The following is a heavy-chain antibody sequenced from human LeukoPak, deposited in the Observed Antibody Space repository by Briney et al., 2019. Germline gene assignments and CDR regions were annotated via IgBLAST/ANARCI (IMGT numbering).Heavy chain of an antibody. CDR3: ARRPVQLYYYYGMDV. CDR2: INPSGGST. Sequence: ASVKVSCTASGYTFTSYYMHWVRQAPGQGLEWMGIINPSGGSTSYAQKFQGRVTMTRDTSTSTVYMELSSLRSEDTAVYYCARRPVQLYYYYGMDVWGQGTTVTVSS. J-gene: IGHJ6*02. CDR1: GYTFTSYY. V-gene: IGHV1-46*01. D-gene: IGHD1-1*01.